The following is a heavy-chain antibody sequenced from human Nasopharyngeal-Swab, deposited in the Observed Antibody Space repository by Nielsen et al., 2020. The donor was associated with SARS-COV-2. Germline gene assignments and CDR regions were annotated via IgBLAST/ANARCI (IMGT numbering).Heavy chain of an antibody. V-gene: IGHV3-53*01. CDR2: IYSGGST. J-gene: IGHJ5*02. CDR1: GFTVSSNY. Sequence: GESLKISCAASGFTVSSNYMSWVRQAPGKGLEWVSVIYSGGSTYYADSVKGRFTISRDNSKNTLYLQMNSLRAEDTAVYYCAREQGFDPWGQGTLVTVSS. CDR3: AREQGFDP.